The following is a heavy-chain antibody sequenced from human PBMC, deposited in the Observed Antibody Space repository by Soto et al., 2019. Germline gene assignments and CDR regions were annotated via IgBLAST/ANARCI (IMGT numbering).Heavy chain of an antibody. CDR1: GFSLSTSGVG. CDR3: AHRRSYGSGSGKYYFDY. CDR2: IYWDDDK. Sequence: QITLKESGPTLVKPTQTLTLTCTFSGFSLSTSGVGVGWIRQPPGKALEWLALIYWDDDKRYSPSLTSRLTITKDTSKKQVVLTMTNMYPVDTATYYCAHRRSYGSGSGKYYFDYWGQGTLVTVSS. J-gene: IGHJ4*02. D-gene: IGHD3-10*01. V-gene: IGHV2-5*02.